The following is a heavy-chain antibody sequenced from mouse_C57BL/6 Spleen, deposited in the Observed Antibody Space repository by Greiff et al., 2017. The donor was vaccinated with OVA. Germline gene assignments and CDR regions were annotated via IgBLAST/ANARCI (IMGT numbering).Heavy chain of an antibody. CDR1: GFTFSSYG. D-gene: IGHD2-3*01. CDR2: ICRGGGCT. V-gene: IGHV5-6*01. CDR3: ERQNDGYAHWYCDV. J-gene: IGHJ1*03. Sequence: EVKLEESGADLVKPGGSLKLSCAASGFTFSSYGMSWVRQTPDKRLEWVGTICRGGGCTYYPDSVKGRVTLTRDKAKNTVYLQMSSLKSEDTAMDYGERQNDGYAHWYCDVWGTGTTVTVSS.